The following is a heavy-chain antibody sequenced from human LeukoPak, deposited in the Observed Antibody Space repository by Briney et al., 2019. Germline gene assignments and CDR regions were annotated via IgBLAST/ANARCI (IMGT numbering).Heavy chain of an antibody. J-gene: IGHJ4*02. CDR2: IYYTGSTNC. V-gene: IGHV4-59*08. CDR1: GASIRSYY. D-gene: IGHD5-24*01. CDR3: ARHGPRRDGYNYDY. Sequence: PSETLPLTCTVSGASIRSYYWSWIRQPPGKGLECIGYIYYTGSTNCNYNPSLKSRVTISVDTSKNQFSLKLSSVTAADTAVYYCARHGPRRDGYNYDYWGPGTLVTVSS.